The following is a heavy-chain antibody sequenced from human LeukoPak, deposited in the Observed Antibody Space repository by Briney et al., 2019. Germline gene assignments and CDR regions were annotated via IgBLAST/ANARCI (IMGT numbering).Heavy chain of an antibody. Sequence: GGSLRLSCAASGFTFSDYYMSWIRQAPGKGLEWVSYISSSGSTIYYADSVKGRFTISRDNAKSSLYLQMDSLRAEDTAVYYCARVDRNYDFWREQNWFDPWGQGTLVTVSS. V-gene: IGHV3-11*01. J-gene: IGHJ5*02. CDR1: GFTFSDYY. D-gene: IGHD3-3*01. CDR2: ISSSGSTI. CDR3: ARVDRNYDFWREQNWFDP.